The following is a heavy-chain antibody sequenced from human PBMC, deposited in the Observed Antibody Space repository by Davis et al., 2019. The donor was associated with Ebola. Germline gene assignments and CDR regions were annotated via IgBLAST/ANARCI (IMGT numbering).Heavy chain of an antibody. Sequence: PSETLSLTCTVSGGSISSSSYYWGWIRQPPGKGLEWIGSIYYSGSTYYNPSLKSRVTISVDTSKNQFSLKLSSVTAADTAVYYCARDWSGGYYFDYWGQGTLVTVSS. CDR3: ARDWSGGYYFDY. J-gene: IGHJ4*02. CDR1: GGSISSSSYY. CDR2: IYYSGST. V-gene: IGHV4-39*07. D-gene: IGHD3-22*01.